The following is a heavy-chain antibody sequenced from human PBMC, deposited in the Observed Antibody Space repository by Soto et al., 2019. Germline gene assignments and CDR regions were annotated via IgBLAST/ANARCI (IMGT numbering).Heavy chain of an antibody. Sequence: SETLSLTCAVYGGSFSGYYWSWIRQPPGKGLEWIGEINHSGSTNYNPSLKSRVTISVDTSKNQFSLKLSSVTAADTAVYYCSRRRRTAMPIPYWAQGTLVTVS. CDR1: GGSFSGYY. CDR2: INHSGST. CDR3: SRRRRTAMPIPY. J-gene: IGHJ1*01. D-gene: IGHD2-2*01. V-gene: IGHV4-34*01.